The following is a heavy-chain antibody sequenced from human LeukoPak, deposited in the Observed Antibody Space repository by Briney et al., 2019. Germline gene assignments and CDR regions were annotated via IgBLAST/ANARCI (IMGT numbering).Heavy chain of an antibody. CDR2: IDNQI. CDR1: GFTFSAST. CDR3: ARDRFGDYDY. V-gene: IGHV3-23*01. J-gene: IGHJ4*02. D-gene: IGHD4-17*01. Sequence: GGSLRLSCAASGFTFSASTMAWVRQAPGKGLEWVSAIDNQIFYADSVKGRFTISRDDSRNTLYLQMNSLRVEDSAVYYCARDRFGDYDYWGQGTLVTVSS.